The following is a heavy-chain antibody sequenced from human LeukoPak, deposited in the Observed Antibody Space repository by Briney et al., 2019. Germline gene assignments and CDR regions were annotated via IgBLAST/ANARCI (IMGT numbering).Heavy chain of an antibody. CDR3: ARHPNYYDSSGYRRGNY. J-gene: IGHJ4*02. V-gene: IGHV3-48*04. D-gene: IGHD3-22*01. CDR2: ISSASGSI. CDR1: GFTVNSNY. Sequence: PGGSLRLSCAASGFTVNSNYMSWVRQAPGKGLEWVSYISSASGSIYYADSVKGRFTISRDNAKNSLFLQMNSLRAEDTAVYYCARHPNYYDSSGYRRGNYWGQGTLVTVSS.